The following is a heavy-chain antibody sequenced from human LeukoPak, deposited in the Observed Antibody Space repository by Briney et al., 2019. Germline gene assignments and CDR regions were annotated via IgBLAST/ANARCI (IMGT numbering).Heavy chain of an antibody. CDR1: GFTFDDYD. D-gene: IGHD6-19*01. CDR3: ARGSGWFDY. Sequence: PGGSLRLSCEASGFTFDDYDMSWVRQAPGKGLEWVSGINWNGVSTGYADSVKGRFTISRDNAKKSLYLQMNSLSAEDTALYYCARGSGWFDYWGQGSLVTVSS. J-gene: IGHJ5*01. CDR2: INWNGVST. V-gene: IGHV3-20*04.